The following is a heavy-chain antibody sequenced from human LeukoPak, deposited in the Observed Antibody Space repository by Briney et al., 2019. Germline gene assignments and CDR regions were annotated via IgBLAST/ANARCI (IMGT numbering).Heavy chain of an antibody. V-gene: IGHV2-5*02. CDR2: IYWDDDK. CDR1: GSSPGTGGVG. D-gene: IGHD5-12*01. Sequence: SGPTLVKPTQTLPLTCPFSGSSPGTGGVGVAGIRQPPGKALGGLALIYWDDDKRYSPSLKSRLTITKDTSKNQVVLTMTNMDPVDTATYYCAHRRVATGVFDYWGQGTLVTVSS. J-gene: IGHJ4*02. CDR3: AHRRVATGVFDY.